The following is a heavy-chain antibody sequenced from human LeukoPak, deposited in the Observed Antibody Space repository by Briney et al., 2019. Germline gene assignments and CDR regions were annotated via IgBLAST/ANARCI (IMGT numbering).Heavy chain of an antibody. CDR3: ARDESYYDSSGYYYYYYMDV. J-gene: IGHJ6*03. D-gene: IGHD3-22*01. Sequence: ASVKVSCKASGYTFISYDINWVRQATGQGLEWMGWINPNSGGTNYAQKFQGRVTMTRDTSISTAYMELSRLRSDDTAVYYCARDESYYDSSGYYYYYYMDVWGKGTTVTVSS. V-gene: IGHV1-2*02. CDR2: INPNSGGT. CDR1: GYTFISYD.